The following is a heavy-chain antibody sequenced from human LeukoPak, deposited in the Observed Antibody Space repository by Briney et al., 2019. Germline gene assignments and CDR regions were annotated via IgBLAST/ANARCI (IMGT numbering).Heavy chain of an antibody. D-gene: IGHD6-19*01. Sequence: PGGSLRLSCAASGFTSSSYEMNWVRQAPGKGLEWVSYISSSGSTIYYADSVKGRFTISRDNSKNTLYLHVNSLRPEDTAVYYCARVVAVAGHFDYWGQGTLVTVSS. CDR1: GFTSSSYE. J-gene: IGHJ4*02. CDR2: ISSSGSTI. V-gene: IGHV3-48*03. CDR3: ARVVAVAGHFDY.